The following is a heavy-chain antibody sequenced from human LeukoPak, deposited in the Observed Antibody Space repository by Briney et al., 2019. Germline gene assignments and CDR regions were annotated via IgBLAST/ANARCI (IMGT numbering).Heavy chain of an antibody. Sequence: GGSLRLSCAASGFTFSSYAMSWVRQAPGKGLEWVSAISGSGGSTYYADSVKGRFTISRDNSKNTLYLQMNSLRAEDTAVYYCAKGTITMIVVAPEGYFDYWGQGTLVTVSS. D-gene: IGHD3-22*01. CDR1: GFTFSSYA. V-gene: IGHV3-23*01. J-gene: IGHJ4*02. CDR3: AKGTITMIVVAPEGYFDY. CDR2: ISGSGGST.